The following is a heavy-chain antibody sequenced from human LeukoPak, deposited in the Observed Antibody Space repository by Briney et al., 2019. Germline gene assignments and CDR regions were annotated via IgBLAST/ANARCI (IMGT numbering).Heavy chain of an antibody. J-gene: IGHJ4*02. CDR3: ARDQNGWLQGFY. D-gene: IGHD5-24*01. V-gene: IGHV1-18*01. Sequence: ASMKVSCKASGYTFTHYGVSWVRQAPGQGLEWLGWISTNRDDVKYAEKFQGRVTMTADTSTTTAYLELRDLRYDDTAVYFCARDQNGWLQGFYWGQGTLLTVSS. CDR2: ISTNRDDV. CDR1: GYTFTHYG.